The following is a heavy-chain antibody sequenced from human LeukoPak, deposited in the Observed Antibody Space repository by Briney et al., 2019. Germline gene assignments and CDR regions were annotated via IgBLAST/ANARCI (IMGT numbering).Heavy chain of an antibody. Sequence: WGSLRLSCAASGFTFSSYAMTWVRQAPGKGLEWVSSLSGSGVSTYYADSVKGRFTISRDNSKNTLYLQMNRLRAEDTAVYYCAKGPSAYYYLSYDYWGQGILVTVSS. D-gene: IGHD3-22*01. CDR3: AKGPSAYYYLSYDY. V-gene: IGHV3-23*01. CDR2: LSGSGVST. CDR1: GFTFSSYA. J-gene: IGHJ4*02.